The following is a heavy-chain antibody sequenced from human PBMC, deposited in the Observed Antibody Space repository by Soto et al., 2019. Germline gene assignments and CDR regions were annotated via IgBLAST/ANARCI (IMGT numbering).Heavy chain of an antibody. Sequence: EVQLLESGGGLVQPGGSLRLSCTASEFTFRNYAMSWVRQAPGKGLEWVSAIGASGAGTHYSDSVKGRFTISRDNSKNTVYVQMTSLRAEDTGVYYCAKCAVLSATSGGWCNWFGPWGQGTRVTVSS. CDR3: AKCAVLSATSGGWCNWFGP. J-gene: IGHJ5*02. CDR1: EFTFRNYA. V-gene: IGHV3-23*01. D-gene: IGHD2-21*01. CDR2: IGASGAGT.